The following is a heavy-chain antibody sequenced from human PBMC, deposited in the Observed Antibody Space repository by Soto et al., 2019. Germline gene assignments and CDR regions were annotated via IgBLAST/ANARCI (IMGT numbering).Heavy chain of an antibody. D-gene: IGHD3-22*01. CDR1: GGSINTNTYY. V-gene: IGHV4-39*02. Sequence: SETLSLTCAVSGGSINTNTYYWGWIRQPPGKGLEWIGSMSRSGTTHYNPSLKSRLTISLDMSKNHFSLILNSVTAADTAVYYCARVGPWVPYYYDSSPYTFENWFDPWGQGTLVTVSS. CDR2: MSRSGTT. CDR3: ARVGPWVPYYYDSSPYTFENWFDP. J-gene: IGHJ5*02.